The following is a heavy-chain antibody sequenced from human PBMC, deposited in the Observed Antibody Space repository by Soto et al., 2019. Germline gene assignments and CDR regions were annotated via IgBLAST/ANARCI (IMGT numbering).Heavy chain of an antibody. CDR2: INAGNGDT. Sequence: QVQVVQSGAEVKKPGASVKVSCKASGYSFTSYAMQWVRQAPGQRLEWMGWINAGNGDTKYSQRFQDRVTITGDTSASTAYMELSSLRSVDTAVYYCARGGIHAYYYMDVWGTGTTVTVSS. V-gene: IGHV1-3*01. CDR1: GYSFTSYA. J-gene: IGHJ6*03. D-gene: IGHD6-25*01. CDR3: ARGGIHAYYYMDV.